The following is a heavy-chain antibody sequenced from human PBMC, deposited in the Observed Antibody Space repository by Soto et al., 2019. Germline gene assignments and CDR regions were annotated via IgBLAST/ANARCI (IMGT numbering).Heavy chain of an antibody. J-gene: IGHJ5*02. V-gene: IGHV4-34*01. CDR2: INHSGST. Sequence: PSETLSLTCAVYGGSFSGYYWSWIRQLPGKGLEWIGEINHSGSTNYNPSLKGRVTISVDTSKNQFSLKLSSVTAADTAVYYCARAGVRGVIITEPNWFDPWGQGTLVTVSS. CDR3: ARAGVRGVIITEPNWFDP. CDR1: GGSFSGYY. D-gene: IGHD3-10*01.